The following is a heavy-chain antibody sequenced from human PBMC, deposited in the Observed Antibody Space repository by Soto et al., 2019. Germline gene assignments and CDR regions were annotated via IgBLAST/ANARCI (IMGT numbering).Heavy chain of an antibody. J-gene: IGHJ6*02. CDR2: ISGSGGST. CDR3: TSDTARVYYGMDV. Sequence: GGSLRLSCAASGFTFSSYAMSWVRQAPGKGLEWVSAISGSGGSTYYADSVKGRFTISRDNSKNTAYLQMNSLKTEDTAVYYCTSDTARVYYGMDVWGQGTTVTVSS. D-gene: IGHD5-18*01. V-gene: IGHV3-23*01. CDR1: GFTFSSYA.